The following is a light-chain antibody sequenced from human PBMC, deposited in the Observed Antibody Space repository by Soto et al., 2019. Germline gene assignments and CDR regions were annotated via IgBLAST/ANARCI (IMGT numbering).Light chain of an antibody. J-gene: IGKJ4*01. CDR1: QSLLHSSGRYY. Sequence: DIAMTQSPLSLPVTPGEPASISCRSSQSLLHSSGRYYLDWYLQKPGQSPQLLIYLGSHRASGVPDRCSGSGSGTDFTLTISRVEAEDVGIYYCIQALQTPFAFGGGTRVEIK. CDR2: LGS. V-gene: IGKV2-28*01. CDR3: IQALQTPFA.